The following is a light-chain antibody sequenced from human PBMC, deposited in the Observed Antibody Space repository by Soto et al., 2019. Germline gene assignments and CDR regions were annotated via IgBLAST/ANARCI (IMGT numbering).Light chain of an antibody. CDR1: QSISDW. V-gene: IGKV1-5*01. CDR3: QQYNGYSPWT. Sequence: DIQMTQSPSTLSASVGDRVTITCRASQSISDWLAWCQQKPGKAPKLLIYDASNLASGVPSRFSGSGAGAEFTLTISSLQPDDFATYYCQQYNGYSPWTFGQGTKVDIK. CDR2: DAS. J-gene: IGKJ1*01.